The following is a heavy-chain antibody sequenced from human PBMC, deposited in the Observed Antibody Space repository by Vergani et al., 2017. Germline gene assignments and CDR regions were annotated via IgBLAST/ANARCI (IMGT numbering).Heavy chain of an antibody. CDR2: ISWNSGSI. CDR3: ASGSYYYDSSGYPR. J-gene: IGHJ4*02. Sequence: EVQLVESGGGLVQPGRSLRLSCAASGFTFDDYAMHWVRQAPGKGLEWVSGISWNSGSIGYADSVKGRFTISRDNAKNSLYLQMNSLRAEDTAVYYCASGSYYYDSSGYPRWGQGTLVTVSS. V-gene: IGHV3-9*01. D-gene: IGHD3-22*01. CDR1: GFTFDDYA.